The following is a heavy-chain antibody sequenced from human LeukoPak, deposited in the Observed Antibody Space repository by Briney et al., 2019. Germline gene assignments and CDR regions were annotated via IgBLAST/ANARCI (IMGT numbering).Heavy chain of an antibody. J-gene: IGHJ4*02. D-gene: IGHD6-6*01. CDR1: GFTFRTYW. CDR2: INQGGSET. CDR3: ARLIGDRTIYDY. Sequence: GGSLRLSCAASGFTFRTYWMSWVRQAPGKGLEWVASINQGGSETYYVESVKGRLTISRDKARNSFFLQMNSLRAEDTAVYYCARLIGDRTIYDYWGQGTLVTVSS. V-gene: IGHV3-7*01.